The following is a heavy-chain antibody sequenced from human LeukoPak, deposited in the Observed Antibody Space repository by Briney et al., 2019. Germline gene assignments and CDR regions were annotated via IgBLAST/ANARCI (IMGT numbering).Heavy chain of an antibody. Sequence: SETLSLTCTVSGGSISSYYWSWIRQPPGKGLEWIGYIYYSGSTNYNPSLKSRVTISVDTSKNQFSLKLSSVTAADTAVYYCARGELLEANWFDPWGQGTLVTVSS. CDR3: ARGELLEANWFDP. V-gene: IGHV4-59*01. J-gene: IGHJ5*02. CDR2: IYYSGST. D-gene: IGHD1-26*01. CDR1: GGSISSYY.